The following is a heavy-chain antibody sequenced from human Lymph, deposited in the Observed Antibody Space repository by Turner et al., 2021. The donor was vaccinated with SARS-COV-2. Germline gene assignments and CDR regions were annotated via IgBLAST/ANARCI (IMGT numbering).Heavy chain of an antibody. CDR1: GIIVSRKY. V-gene: IGHV3-53*02. Sequence: EVQLVETGGGLIQPGGSLRLSCAASGIIVSRKYMNWVRQAPGKGLEWVSVIYSGGTTYYADSVKGRFTISRDNSKNTLYLQMNSLRVEDTAVYYCARDLGTYGMDVWGQGTTVTVSS. D-gene: IGHD6-13*01. CDR3: ARDLGTYGMDV. J-gene: IGHJ6*02. CDR2: IYSGGTT.